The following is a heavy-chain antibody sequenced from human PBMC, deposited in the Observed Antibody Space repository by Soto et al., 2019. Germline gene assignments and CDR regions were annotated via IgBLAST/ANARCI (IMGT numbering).Heavy chain of an antibody. CDR1: GDSVSSNTAS. Sequence: SQTLSLTCAISGDSVSSNTASWDWIRQSPSRGLEWLGRTYFRSKWYNDYAVSVKSRIIINPDTSNNQFSLQLNSVTPEDTAVYFCAKGDNLGPKTGYAFDPWGQGIMVTVSS. D-gene: IGHD5-12*01. J-gene: IGHJ5*02. CDR2: TYFRSKWYN. CDR3: AKGDNLGPKTGYAFDP. V-gene: IGHV6-1*01.